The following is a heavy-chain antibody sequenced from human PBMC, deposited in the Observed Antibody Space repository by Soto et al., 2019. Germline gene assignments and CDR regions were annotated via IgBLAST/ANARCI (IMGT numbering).Heavy chain of an antibody. CDR3: ATALRFVDYLLKR. J-gene: IGHJ4*02. CDR1: GGSIRSYY. Sequence: SETLSLTCTVSGGSIRSYYWTWIRQPPGKGLEWLGYIFYSGSTFYNPSLKSRVTISIHTSKSQFSLQLTSVTAADTAVYYCATALRFVDYLLKRWGQGTLVTVSS. D-gene: IGHD3-16*01. V-gene: IGHV4-59*01. CDR2: IFYSGST.